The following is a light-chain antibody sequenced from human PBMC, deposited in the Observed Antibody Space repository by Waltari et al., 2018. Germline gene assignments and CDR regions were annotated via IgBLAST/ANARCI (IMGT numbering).Light chain of an antibody. CDR1: QSLLSTPDHRNH. CDR3: QQYINPPYT. J-gene: IGKJ2*01. V-gene: IGKV4-1*01. CDR2: RAS. Sequence: DIVVTQSPDSLTVSLGETATISCTSSQSLLSTPDHRNHLAWYQQKPGQPPNLLIYRASSRESGVPDRFSAYGSGTDFTLTISSLQAEDVAVYYCQQYINPPYTFGQGTKLQI.